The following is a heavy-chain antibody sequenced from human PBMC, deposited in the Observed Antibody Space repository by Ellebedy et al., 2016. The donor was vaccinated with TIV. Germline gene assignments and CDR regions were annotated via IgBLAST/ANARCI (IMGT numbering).Heavy chain of an antibody. V-gene: IGHV5-10-1*01. CDR2: IDPSDSYT. Sequence: GESLKISXKGSGYSFTSYWISWVRQMPGKGLEWMGRIDPSDSYTNYSPSFQGHVTISADKSISTAYLQWSSLKASDTAMYYCARWPPQGERDYGDYVYIDYWGQGTLVTVSS. D-gene: IGHD4-17*01. J-gene: IGHJ4*02. CDR1: GYSFTSYW. CDR3: ARWPPQGERDYGDYVYIDY.